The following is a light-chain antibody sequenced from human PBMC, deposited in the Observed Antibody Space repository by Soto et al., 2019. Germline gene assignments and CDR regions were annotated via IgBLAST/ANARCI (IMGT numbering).Light chain of an antibody. CDR1: STDVDGYDY. CDR3: SSYTSSAPFYV. CDR2: DVN. V-gene: IGLV2-14*03. J-gene: IGLJ1*01. Sequence: QSALTQPASESGSPGQSITISCTGASTDVDGYDYVSWYQQHPGQAPKLMIYDVNNRPSGVSYRFSGSKSGDTASLTISGLQAEDDADYYCSSYTSSAPFYVFGTGPKLTVL.